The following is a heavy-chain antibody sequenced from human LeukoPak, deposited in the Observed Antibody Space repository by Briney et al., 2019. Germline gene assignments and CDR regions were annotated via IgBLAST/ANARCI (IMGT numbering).Heavy chain of an antibody. CDR2: ISGGGETT. D-gene: IGHD3-22*01. V-gene: IGHV3-21*01. CDR1: GFTFSSYG. Sequence: GGSLRLSCAASGFTFSSYGMGWVRQAPGKGLEWVSSISGGGETTYYADSVKGRFTISRDNAKNSLYLQMNGLRAEDTAVYYCARHVVAVGFDYWGQGTLVTVSS. J-gene: IGHJ4*02. CDR3: ARHVVAVGFDY.